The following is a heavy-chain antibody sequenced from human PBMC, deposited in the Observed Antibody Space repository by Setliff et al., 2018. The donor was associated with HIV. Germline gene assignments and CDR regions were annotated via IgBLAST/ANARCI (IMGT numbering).Heavy chain of an antibody. CDR1: GDTFRNSA. CDR3: ARIKFYYSSGQVWSFDM. D-gene: IGHD3-22*01. CDR2: IIPFFGSA. J-gene: IGHJ3*02. Sequence: SVKVSCKASGDTFRNSAISWVRQAPGQGLEWMGGIIPFFGSANYAQNFQGRLKITADASSNTAYMELSSLTSEDTAVYYRARIKFYYSSGQVWSFDMWGQGTMVTVSS. V-gene: IGHV1-69*13.